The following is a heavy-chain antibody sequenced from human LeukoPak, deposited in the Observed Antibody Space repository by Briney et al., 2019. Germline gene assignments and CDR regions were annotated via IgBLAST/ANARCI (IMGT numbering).Heavy chain of an antibody. CDR1: GFTFSSCS. Sequence: GGSLRLSCAASGFTFSSCSMNWVRQAPGKGLEWVSSISSSSSYIYYADSVKGRFTISRDNAKNSLYLQMNSLSAEDTAVYYCARDGGGFYCSSTSCYTVGFDYWGQGTLVTVSS. CDR3: ARDGGGFYCSSTSCYTVGFDY. CDR2: ISSSSSYI. V-gene: IGHV3-21*01. D-gene: IGHD2-2*02. J-gene: IGHJ4*02.